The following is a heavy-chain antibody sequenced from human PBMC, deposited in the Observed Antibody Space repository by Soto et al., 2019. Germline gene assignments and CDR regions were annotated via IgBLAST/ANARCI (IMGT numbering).Heavy chain of an antibody. D-gene: IGHD3-16*01. CDR1: GYSFTSYW. V-gene: IGHV5-51*04. Sequence: PGESLKLSCKGSGYSFTSYWIGWLRQMPGKSLVWQAIICRGPSYTRYSPSFQCQLPSTADKPSSTVYPRWISLKASDTAMYYCARHGRFHDFYGMDVWGQGTTVTVSS. CDR3: ARHGRFHDFYGMDV. J-gene: IGHJ6*02. CDR2: ICRGPSYT.